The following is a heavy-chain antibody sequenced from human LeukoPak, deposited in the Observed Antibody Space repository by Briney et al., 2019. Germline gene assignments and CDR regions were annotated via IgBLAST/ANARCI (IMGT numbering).Heavy chain of an antibody. Sequence: GGSLRLSCAASGFTFSNSAMSWVRQAPGKGLEWVSTLSGSGITTYYADSVKGRFTISRDNSKNTLYLEMNSLRAEDTAVYYCAKGIYSSGWSYFDYWGHGTLVTVSS. CDR1: GFTFSNSA. V-gene: IGHV3-23*01. CDR2: LSGSGITT. J-gene: IGHJ4*01. D-gene: IGHD6-19*01. CDR3: AKGIYSSGWSYFDY.